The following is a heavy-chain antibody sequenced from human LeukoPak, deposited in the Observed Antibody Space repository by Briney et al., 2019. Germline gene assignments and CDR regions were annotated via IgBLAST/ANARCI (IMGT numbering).Heavy chain of an antibody. CDR1: GFTFSTFA. V-gene: IGHV3-23*01. Sequence: PGGSLRLSCAASGFTFSTFAMIWVRQPPGKGLEWVSSIFPSGGEIHYADSVKGRFTISRDNSKNTLYLQMNSLRAEDTAVYYCAKVHRPYYYDSSGYYYNFDYWGQGTLVTVSS. D-gene: IGHD3-22*01. CDR2: IFPSGGEI. CDR3: AKVHRPYYYDSSGYYYNFDY. J-gene: IGHJ4*02.